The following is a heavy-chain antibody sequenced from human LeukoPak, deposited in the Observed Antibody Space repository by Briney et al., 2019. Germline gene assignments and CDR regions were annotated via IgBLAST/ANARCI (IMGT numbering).Heavy chain of an antibody. D-gene: IGHD5-18*01. J-gene: IGHJ4*02. V-gene: IGHV1-46*01. Sequence: GASVKVSCKASGYTFTSYYMHWVRQAPGQGLKWMGIINPSGGSTSYAQKFQGRVTMTRDTSTSTVYMELGSLRSEDTAVYYCARAHVDTAMVTGRFDYWGQGTLVTVSS. CDR1: GYTFTSYY. CDR3: ARAHVDTAMVTGRFDY. CDR2: INPSGGST.